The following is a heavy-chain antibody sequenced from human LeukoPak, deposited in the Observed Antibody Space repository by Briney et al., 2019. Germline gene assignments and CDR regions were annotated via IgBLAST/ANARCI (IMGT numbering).Heavy chain of an antibody. D-gene: IGHD6-19*01. CDR1: GFTFSSYE. Sequence: PGGSLRLSCAASGFTFSSYEMNWVRQAPGKGLEWVSYISSSGSTIYYADSVKGRFTISRDNAKNSLYLQMNSLRAEDMALYYCAKDTRPSVAGNAFDIWGQGTMVTVSS. CDR2: ISSSGSTI. V-gene: IGHV3-48*03. J-gene: IGHJ3*02. CDR3: AKDTRPSVAGNAFDI.